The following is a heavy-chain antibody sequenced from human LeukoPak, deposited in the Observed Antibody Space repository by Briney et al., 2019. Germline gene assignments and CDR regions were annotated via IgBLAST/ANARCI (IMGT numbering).Heavy chain of an antibody. CDR3: ARAWRSNWNYEGGWFDP. V-gene: IGHV4-59*08. D-gene: IGHD1-7*01. J-gene: IGHJ5*02. Sequence: PSETLSLTCTVSGGSISSYYWSWIRQPPGKGLEWIGYIYYSGSTNYNPSLKSRVTISVDTSKNQFSLKLSSVTAADTAVYYCARAWRSNWNYEGGWFDPWGQGTLVTVSS. CDR2: IYYSGST. CDR1: GGSISSYY.